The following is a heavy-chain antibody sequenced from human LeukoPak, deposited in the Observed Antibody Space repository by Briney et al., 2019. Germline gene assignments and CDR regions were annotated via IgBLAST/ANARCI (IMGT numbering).Heavy chain of an antibody. J-gene: IGHJ4*02. CDR1: GYTFTGYY. CDR3: ARNKNPNYYYDSSGYSGFSY. Sequence: ASVKVSCKASGYTFTGYYMHWVRQAPGQGLEWMGIINPSGGSTSYAQKFQGRVTMTRDTSTSTVYMELSSLRSEDTAVYYCARNKNPNYYYDSSGYSGFSYWGQGTLVTVSS. D-gene: IGHD3-22*01. V-gene: IGHV1-46*01. CDR2: INPSGGST.